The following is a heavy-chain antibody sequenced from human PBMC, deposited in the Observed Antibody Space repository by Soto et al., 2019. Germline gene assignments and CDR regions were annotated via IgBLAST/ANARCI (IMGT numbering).Heavy chain of an antibody. CDR1: GGSISSSNW. CDR2: IYHSGST. Sequence: PSETLSLTYAVSGGSISSSNWWSWVRQPPGKGLEWIGEIYHSGSTNYNPSLKSRVTISVDKSKNQFSLKLSSVTAADTAVYYCARAAMGGSSWPFDYWGQGTLVTVS. V-gene: IGHV4-4*02. D-gene: IGHD6-13*01. CDR3: ARAAMGGSSWPFDY. J-gene: IGHJ4*02.